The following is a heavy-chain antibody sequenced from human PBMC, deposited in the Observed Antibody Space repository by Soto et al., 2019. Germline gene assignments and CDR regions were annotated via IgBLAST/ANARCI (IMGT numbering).Heavy chain of an antibody. CDR1: GGSISSYY. J-gene: IGHJ3*02. Sequence: QVQLQESGPGLVKPSETLSLTCTVSGGSISSYYWSWIRQPPGKGLEWIGYIYYSGSTNYNPSLKRRVTISVDTSKNQFSLKLSSVTAADTAVYYCARFLLFGVVIEGGGEDDFDIWGQGTMVTVSS. D-gene: IGHD3-3*01. CDR3: ARFLLFGVVIEGGGEDDFDI. CDR2: IYYSGST. V-gene: IGHV4-59*01.